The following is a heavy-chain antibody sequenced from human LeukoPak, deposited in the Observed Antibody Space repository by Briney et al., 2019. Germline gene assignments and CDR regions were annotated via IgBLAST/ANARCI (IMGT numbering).Heavy chain of an antibody. Sequence: PGGSLRLSCAASGFTFSSYAMGWVRQAPGKGLEWVSAVSGSGGSTYYADSVKGRFTISRDNSKNTLYLQMNSLRAEDTAVYYCAKDQNPGYYDSSGYPSDYWGQGTLVTVSS. CDR1: GFTFSSYA. V-gene: IGHV3-23*01. CDR2: VSGSGGST. D-gene: IGHD3-22*01. CDR3: AKDQNPGYYDSSGYPSDY. J-gene: IGHJ4*02.